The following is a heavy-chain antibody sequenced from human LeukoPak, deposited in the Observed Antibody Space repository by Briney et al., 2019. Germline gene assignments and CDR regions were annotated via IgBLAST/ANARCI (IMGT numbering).Heavy chain of an antibody. Sequence: GGSLRLSCAASGFTFSSYGMHWVRQAPGKGLEWVAVIWYDGNKKSYADSVKGRFTISRDNSKNTLYLQMNSLRAEDTAVYYCARDLESSSYAELDNWGQGTMVTVPS. CDR2: IWYDGNKK. CDR3: ARDLESSSYAELDN. D-gene: IGHD1-26*01. J-gene: IGHJ4*02. V-gene: IGHV3-33*08. CDR1: GFTFSSYG.